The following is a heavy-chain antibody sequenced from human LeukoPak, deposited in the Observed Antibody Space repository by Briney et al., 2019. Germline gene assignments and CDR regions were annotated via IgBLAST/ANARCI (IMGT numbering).Heavy chain of an antibody. Sequence: SETLSLTCAVNGGSFSGYYWSWIRQPPGKGLEWIGEINHSGSTNYNPSLKSRVTISVDTSKNQFSLKLSSVTAADTAVYYCARVLAEIAVAGTVFDYWGQGTLVTVSS. CDR2: INHSGST. D-gene: IGHD6-19*01. CDR3: ARVLAEIAVAGTVFDY. J-gene: IGHJ4*02. CDR1: GGSFSGYY. V-gene: IGHV4-34*01.